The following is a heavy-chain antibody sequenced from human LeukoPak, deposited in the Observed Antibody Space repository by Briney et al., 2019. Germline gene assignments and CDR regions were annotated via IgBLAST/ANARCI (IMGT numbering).Heavy chain of an antibody. CDR3: AKGRYGSGSYLVDY. D-gene: IGHD3-10*01. Sequence: GGSLRLSCAASGFTFSSYGMHWVRQAPGKGLEWVAVISYDGSNKYYADSVKGRFTISRDNSKNTLYLQMNSLRAEDTAVYYLAKGRYGSGSYLVDYWGQGTLVTVSS. CDR1: GFTFSSYG. CDR2: ISYDGSNK. J-gene: IGHJ4*02. V-gene: IGHV3-30*18.